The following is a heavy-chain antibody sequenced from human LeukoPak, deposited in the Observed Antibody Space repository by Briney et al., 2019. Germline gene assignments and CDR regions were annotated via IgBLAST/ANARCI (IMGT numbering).Heavy chain of an antibody. CDR3: ARSQFCSGNSCYSRDWFDT. CDR2: IDWDDDK. V-gene: IGHV2-70*04. D-gene: IGHD2-15*01. CDR1: GFSLSTIGMR. Sequence: SGPTLVNPTQTLTLTCTFSGFSLSTIGMRVSSIRQPPGKALEWLARIDWDDDKFYSTSLKTRLTISKDTSKNQVVLTMTNMDPVDTATYYCARSQFCSGNSCYSRDWFDTWGQGTLVTVSS. J-gene: IGHJ5*02.